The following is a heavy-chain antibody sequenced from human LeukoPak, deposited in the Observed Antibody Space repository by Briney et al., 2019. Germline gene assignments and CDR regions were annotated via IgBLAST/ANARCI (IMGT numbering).Heavy chain of an antibody. CDR1: GFRFSSYW. J-gene: IGHJ4*02. CDR3: ARDRLAAAVD. V-gene: IGHV3-7*01. CDR2: IKEDGNEK. Sequence: PGGSLRLSCVASGFRFSSYWLTRVRQAPGKGLEWVANIKEDGNEKYYVDSVKGRFTISRDSAKISVFLQMNSLRAEDTAVYYCARDRLAAAVDWGQGTLVTVSS. D-gene: IGHD6-13*01.